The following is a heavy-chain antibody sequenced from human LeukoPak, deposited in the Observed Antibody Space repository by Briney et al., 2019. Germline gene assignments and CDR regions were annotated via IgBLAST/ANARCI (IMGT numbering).Heavy chain of an antibody. CDR1: GFTVSNYY. CDR3: ARATWDDHYSSGYYSRHFDY. Sequence: GGSLRLSCAASGFTVSNYYMNWVRQAPGKGLEWVSVIYAGVSAIYGGGSTYYADSMKGRFSISRDNSKNALYLQMNTLRAEDTAVYYCARATWDDHYSSGYYSRHFDYWGQGALVTVSS. J-gene: IGHJ4*02. CDR2: IYAGVSAIYGGGST. V-gene: IGHV3-53*01. D-gene: IGHD3-22*01.